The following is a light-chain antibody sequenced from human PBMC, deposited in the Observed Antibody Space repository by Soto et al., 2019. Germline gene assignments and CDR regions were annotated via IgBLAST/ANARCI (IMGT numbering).Light chain of an antibody. V-gene: IGKV1-5*01. J-gene: IGKJ4*01. CDR3: QQYNSDSGLT. CDR2: DAS. CDR1: QSINSW. Sequence: DIQMTQSPSTLSASVGDRVTITCRASQSINSWLAWYQQKPGKAPKLLIYDASSLESGVPSRFSGSGSGTEFTLTISSLQPDDFATYYCQQYNSDSGLTFGGGTKVEIK.